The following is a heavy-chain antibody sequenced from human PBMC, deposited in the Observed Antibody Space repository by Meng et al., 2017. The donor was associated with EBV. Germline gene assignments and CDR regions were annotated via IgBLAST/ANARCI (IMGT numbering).Heavy chain of an antibody. CDR2: IRRQVDGRTA. CDR1: KVTFPSAW. CDR3: TTDEGGSRF. J-gene: IGHJ4*02. Sequence: GRGLITPGESIKLSCAAAKVTFPSAWMSTFSQAPGKGLEWVGRIRRQVDGRTADYSAPVKGIFTISRDDSKHTLYLQMNSLKIEDSAVYYCTTDEGGSRFWGQGTLVTVSS. D-gene: IGHD1-26*01. V-gene: IGHV3-15*01.